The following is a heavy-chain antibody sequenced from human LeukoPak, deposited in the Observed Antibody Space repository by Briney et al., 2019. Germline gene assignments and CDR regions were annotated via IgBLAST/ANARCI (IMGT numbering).Heavy chain of an antibody. D-gene: IGHD3-3*01. J-gene: IGHJ4*02. CDR1: GFTFGSYG. Sequence: PGGSLRLSCAASGFTFGSYGIHWVRQAPGKGLEWVAAISYDGGDKYYADSVKGRFTISRDNSKNTLYLQMNSLRAEDTAVYHCAKGSDIRVSLHFDFWGQGTLVTVSS. V-gene: IGHV3-30*18. CDR2: ISYDGGDK. CDR3: AKGSDIRVSLHFDF.